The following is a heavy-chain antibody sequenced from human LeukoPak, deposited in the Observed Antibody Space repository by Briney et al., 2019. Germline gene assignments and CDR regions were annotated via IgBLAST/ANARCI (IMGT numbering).Heavy chain of an antibody. J-gene: IGHJ4*02. CDR2: ISYTVTT. CDR3: ARVGDWNDLVY. V-gene: IGHV4-59*01. D-gene: IGHD1-1*01. Sequence: SETLSLTWTVSGXSISTYYRSWLRQPPGKGLEWIGYISYTVTTNYNPSLKSRVTISVDTSKNQFSLKLSSVTAADTAVYYCARVGDWNDLVYWGQGTLVTVSS. CDR1: GXSISTYY.